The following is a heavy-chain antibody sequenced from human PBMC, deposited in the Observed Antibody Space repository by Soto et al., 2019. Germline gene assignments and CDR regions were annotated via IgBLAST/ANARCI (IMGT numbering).Heavy chain of an antibody. CDR2: TYYRSKWYN. D-gene: IGHD2-2*01. V-gene: IGHV6-1*01. Sequence: SQTLSLTCAISGDSVSSNSAAWNWIRQSPSRGLEWLGRTYYRSKWYNDYAVSVKSRITINPDTSKNQFSLQLNSGTPEDTAVYYCAALGCSSTSCYSYYYGMDVWGQGTTVTVSS. CDR1: GDSVSSNSAA. CDR3: AALGCSSTSCYSYYYGMDV. J-gene: IGHJ6*02.